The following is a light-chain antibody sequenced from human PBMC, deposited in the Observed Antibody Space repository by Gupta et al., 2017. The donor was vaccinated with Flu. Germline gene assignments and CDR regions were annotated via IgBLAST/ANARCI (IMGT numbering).Light chain of an antibody. V-gene: IGLV1-44*01. CDR3: AAWDDSLLWV. CDR1: TSNIGSNT. Sequence: QSVLTQPPSASGTPGQSVTISCSGSTSNIGSNTVNWYQQLPGTAPKLLIYSNNQRPSGVPDRFSGSKSGTSASLAISGLQSEDEADYYCAAWDDSLLWVFGGGTKLTVL. CDR2: SNN. J-gene: IGLJ3*02.